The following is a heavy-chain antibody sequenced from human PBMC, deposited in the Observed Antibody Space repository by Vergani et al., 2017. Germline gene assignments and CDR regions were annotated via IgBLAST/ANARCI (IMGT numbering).Heavy chain of an antibody. J-gene: IGHJ4*02. V-gene: IGHV4-39*01. CDR3: ARQRPGSGWSPGDFDD. CDR2: SYYSGLT. D-gene: IGHD6-19*01. Sequence: QLQLQQSGPGLVKPSETLFLTCTVSADSISSGSYYWGLIRQPPGKSLEWIGSSYYSGLTYYNPSLKSRVAISVDTSKNQFSLKVTSVTAADTAVYFCARQRPGSGWSPGDFDDWGQGSLVTVSS. CDR1: ADSISSGSYY.